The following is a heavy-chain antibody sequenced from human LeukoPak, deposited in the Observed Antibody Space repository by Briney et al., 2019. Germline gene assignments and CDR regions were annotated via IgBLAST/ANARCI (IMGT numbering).Heavy chain of an antibody. CDR2: INPNSGGT. CDR1: GYTFAGYY. CDR3: ARGRTSGSLLGPPDY. Sequence: GASVKVSCKASGYTFAGYYMHWVRQAPGQGLEWMGWINPNSGGTNYAQKFQGRVTMARDTSISTAYMELSRLRSDDTAVYYCARGRTSGSLLGPPDYWGQGTLVTVSS. V-gene: IGHV1-2*02. J-gene: IGHJ4*02. D-gene: IGHD1-26*01.